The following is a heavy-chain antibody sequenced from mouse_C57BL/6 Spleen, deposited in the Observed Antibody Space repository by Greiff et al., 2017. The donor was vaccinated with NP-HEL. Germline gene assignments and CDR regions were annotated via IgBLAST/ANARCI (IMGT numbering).Heavy chain of an antibody. CDR2: INPNNGGT. V-gene: IGHV1-18*01. CDR3: ARSGLRRAPAWFAY. J-gene: IGHJ3*01. Sequence: EVQLQQSGPELVKPGASVKIPCKASGYTFTDYNMDWVKQSHGKSLEWIGDINPNNGGTIYNQKFKGKATLTVDKSSSTAYMELRSLTSEDTAVYYCARSGLRRAPAWFAYWGQGTLVTVSA. D-gene: IGHD2-4*01. CDR1: GYTFTDYN.